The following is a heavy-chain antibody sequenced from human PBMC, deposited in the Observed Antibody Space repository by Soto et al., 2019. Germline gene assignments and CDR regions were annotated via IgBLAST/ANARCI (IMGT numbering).Heavy chain of an antibody. J-gene: IGHJ3*02. CDR2: IYYSGST. CDR1: GGSISSSSYY. V-gene: IGHV4-39*01. D-gene: IGHD3-22*01. CDR3: ASPSGDRLAFDI. Sequence: QLQLQESGPGLVKPSETLSLTCTVSGGSISSSSYYWGWIRQPPGKGLEWIGSIYYSGSTYYNPSLKSRVTISVDTSTNQFSLKLSSVTAADTAVYYCASPSGDRLAFDIWGQGTMVTVSS.